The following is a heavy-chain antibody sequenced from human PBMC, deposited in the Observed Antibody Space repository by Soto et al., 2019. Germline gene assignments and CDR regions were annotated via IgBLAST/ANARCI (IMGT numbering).Heavy chain of an antibody. J-gene: IGHJ6*02. CDR1: ELTFTSYA. CDR3: AKAGFSYYDFWSGPFYGMDV. Sequence: GGSLRLSCAASELTFTSYAMSWVRQAPGKGLEWVSSISISGSSPYYADSVKGRFTISRDNSKNTLYLQMNSLRAEDTAVYYCAKAGFSYYDFWSGPFYGMDVWGQGTTVTVSS. D-gene: IGHD3-3*01. CDR2: ISISGSSP. V-gene: IGHV3-23*01.